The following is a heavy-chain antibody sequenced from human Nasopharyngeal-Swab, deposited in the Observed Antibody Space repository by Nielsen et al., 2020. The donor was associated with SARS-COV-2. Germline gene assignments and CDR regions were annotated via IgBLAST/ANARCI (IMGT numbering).Heavy chain of an antibody. V-gene: IGHV4-39*01. CDR1: GGSISSSSYY. CDR2: IYYSGST. CDR3: ARRPAWSGYCTNGVCYGLFFDY. D-gene: IGHD2-8*01. J-gene: IGHJ4*02. Sequence: SETLSLTCTVSGGSISSSSYYWGWIRQPPGKGLEWIGSIYYSGSTYYNPSLKSRVTISVDTSKNQFSLKLSSVTAADTAVYYCARRPAWSGYCTNGVCYGLFFDYWGQGTLVTVSS.